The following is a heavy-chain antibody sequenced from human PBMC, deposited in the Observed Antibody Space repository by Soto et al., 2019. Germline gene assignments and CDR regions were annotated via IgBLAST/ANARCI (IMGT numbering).Heavy chain of an antibody. Sequence: QVQLVESGGGVVQPGRSLRLSCAASGFTFSSYAMHWVRQAPGKGLEWVAVISYDGSNKYYADSVKGRFTISRDNSKNPLYLQMNSLRAEDTAVYYWATQWEQYSSGADYWGQGTLVTVSS. CDR3: ATQWEQYSSGADY. D-gene: IGHD6-19*01. CDR1: GFTFSSYA. V-gene: IGHV3-30-3*01. J-gene: IGHJ4*02. CDR2: ISYDGSNK.